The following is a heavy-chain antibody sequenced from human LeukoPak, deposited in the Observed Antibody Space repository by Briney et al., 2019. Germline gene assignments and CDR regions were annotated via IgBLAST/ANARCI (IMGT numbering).Heavy chain of an antibody. CDR2: ISAYNGNT. J-gene: IGHJ2*01. V-gene: IGHV1-18*01. D-gene: IGHD2-2*01. CDR3: SRDVPGYCSSTSCYEKRYFDL. CDR1: GYTFTSYG. Sequence: ASVKVSCKASGYTFTSYGISWVRQAPGQGLEWMGWISAYNGNTNYAQKLQGRVTMTTDTSTSTGYMELRGLRSDDTAVYYCSRDVPGYCSSTSCYEKRYFDLWGRGTLVTVSS.